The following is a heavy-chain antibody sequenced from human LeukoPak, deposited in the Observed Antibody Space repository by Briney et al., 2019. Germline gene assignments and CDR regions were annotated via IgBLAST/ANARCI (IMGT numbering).Heavy chain of an antibody. J-gene: IGHJ6*03. V-gene: IGHV3-21*01. Sequence: GGSLRLSCAASGFTFSTYNMNWVRQAPGKGLEWVSSISGSSSYIYYADSVKGRFTISRHNAKNSLYLQMNSLRAEDTAVYYCARAFQWTGANYMDVWGKGTTVTVSS. CDR1: GFTFSTYN. CDR3: ARAFQWTGANYMDV. CDR2: ISGSSSYI. D-gene: IGHD3/OR15-3a*01.